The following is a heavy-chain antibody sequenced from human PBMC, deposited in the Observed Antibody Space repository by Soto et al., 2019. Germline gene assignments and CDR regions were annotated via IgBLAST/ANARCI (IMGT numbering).Heavy chain of an antibody. Sequence: QVQLQESGPGLVKPSETLSLTCSVSGGSISNHYWSWIRQPPGKGLEWIGYIYYTGNTNYNPSLKSRVTTSVDTSRNQISLKLTTVTAADTAVYYCTRANWYSEYWGQGTLVTVSS. V-gene: IGHV4-59*11. CDR2: IYYTGNT. CDR3: TRANWYSEY. D-gene: IGHD7-27*01. CDR1: GGSISNHY. J-gene: IGHJ4*02.